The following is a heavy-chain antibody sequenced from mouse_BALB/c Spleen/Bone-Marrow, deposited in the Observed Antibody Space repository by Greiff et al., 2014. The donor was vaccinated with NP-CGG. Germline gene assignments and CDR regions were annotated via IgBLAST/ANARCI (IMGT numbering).Heavy chain of an antibody. D-gene: IGHD1-2*01. J-gene: IGHJ4*01. V-gene: IGHV2-9*02. CDR3: ARITTATGAMDY. CDR2: IWADGST. Sequence: QVQLKESGPGLVAPSQSLSISCTVSGVSLTSYGLHWVRQPPGKGLEWLGVIWADGSTNYNSALMSRLSISKDNSKSQVFLKMNSLQTDDTAMYYCARITTATGAMDYWGQGTSVTVSS. CDR1: GVSLTSYG.